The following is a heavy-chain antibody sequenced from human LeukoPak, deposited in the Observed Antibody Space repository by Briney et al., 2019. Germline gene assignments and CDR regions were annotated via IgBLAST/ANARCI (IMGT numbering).Heavy chain of an antibody. D-gene: IGHD6-6*01. CDR3: ARHPVSYSSSPHHYFDY. Sequence: GESLKISCRVSGYDFTSYWIAWVRQMPGKGLEWMGIIYPGDSDTRYSPSFQGQVTISADKSISTAYLQWSSLKASDTAMYYCARHPVSYSSSPHHYFDYWGQGILVTVSS. CDR2: IYPGDSDT. V-gene: IGHV5-51*01. CDR1: GYDFTSYW. J-gene: IGHJ4*02.